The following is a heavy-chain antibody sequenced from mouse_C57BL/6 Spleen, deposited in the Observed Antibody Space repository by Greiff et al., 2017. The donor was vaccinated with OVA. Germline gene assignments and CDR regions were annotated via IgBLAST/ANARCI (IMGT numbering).Heavy chain of an antibody. V-gene: IGHV1-54*01. CDR1: GYAFTNYL. D-gene: IGHD1-1*01. CDR3: ARDILPDV. CDR2: INPGSGGT. Sequence: VQLQQSGAELVRPGTSVKVSCKASGYAFTNYLIEWVKQRPGQGLEWIGVINPGSGGTNYNEKFKGKATLTADKSSSTAYMQLSSLTSEDSAVYFCARDILPDVWGTGTTVTVSS. J-gene: IGHJ1*03.